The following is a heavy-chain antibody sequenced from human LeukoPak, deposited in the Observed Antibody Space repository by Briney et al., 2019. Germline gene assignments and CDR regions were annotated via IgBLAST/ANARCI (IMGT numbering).Heavy chain of an antibody. D-gene: IGHD6-13*01. CDR1: GYTFTGYY. J-gene: IGHJ6*02. CDR2: INPNSGGT. CDR3: ARSVGDDLGYSSSWSWYYGMDV. V-gene: IGHV1-2*02. Sequence: ASVKASCKASGYTFTGYYMHWVRQAPGQGLEWMGWINPNSGGTNYAQKFQGRVTMTRDTSISTAYMELSRLRSDDTAVYYCARSVGDDLGYSSSWSWYYGMDVWGQGTTVTVSS.